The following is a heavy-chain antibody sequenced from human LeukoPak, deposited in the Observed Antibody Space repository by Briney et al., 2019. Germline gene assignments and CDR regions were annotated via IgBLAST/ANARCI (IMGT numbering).Heavy chain of an antibody. CDR2: IIPIFGTA. CDR3: ATSGWGYNWNDAPYWFDP. V-gene: IGHV1-69*06. D-gene: IGHD1-20*01. Sequence: SVKVSCKASGYTFTGYYMHWVRQAPGQGLEWMGGIIPIFGTANYAQKFQGRVTMTEDTSTDTAYMELSSLRSEDTAVYYCATSGWGYNWNDAPYWFDPWGQGTLVTVSS. J-gene: IGHJ5*02. CDR1: GYTFTGYY.